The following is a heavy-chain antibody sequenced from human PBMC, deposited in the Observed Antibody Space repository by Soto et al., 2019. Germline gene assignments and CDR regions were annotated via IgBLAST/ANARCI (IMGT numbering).Heavy chain of an antibody. V-gene: IGHV1-69*13. CDR3: ARLHSHGKYGMEV. Sequence: ASVKISCKASGGSFTYTLSWVRQSPGQGLEWMGGIIPIFGTANYAQKFQGRVTITADESTKTEYMELSTLRSEDTAVYYCARLHSHGKYGMEVWGEGTTVTVSP. CDR1: GGSFTYT. D-gene: IGHD5-18*01. J-gene: IGHJ6*04. CDR2: IIPIFGTA.